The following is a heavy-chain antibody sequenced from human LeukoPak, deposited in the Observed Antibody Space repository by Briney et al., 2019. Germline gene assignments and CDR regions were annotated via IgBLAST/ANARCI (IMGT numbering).Heavy chain of an antibody. D-gene: IGHD5-18*01. V-gene: IGHV3-74*01. CDR2: INSHGSTT. CDR3: ARGGAYSYGYVGY. Sequence: GGSLRLSCAASGFTFSSYWMHWVRQPPGKGLVWVSCINSHGSTTSYADSVKGRFTISRDNAKNMVYLQLNSLRAEDTAVYYCARGGAYSYGYVGYWGQGTLVTVSS. CDR1: GFTFSSYW. J-gene: IGHJ4*02.